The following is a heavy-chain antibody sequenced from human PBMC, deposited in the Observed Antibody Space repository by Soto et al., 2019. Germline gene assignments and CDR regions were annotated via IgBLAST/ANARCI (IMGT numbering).Heavy chain of an antibody. V-gene: IGHV3-30*03. CDR3: AREETAWPLAYGLDV. J-gene: IGHJ6*02. CDR1: GFTFSSYG. D-gene: IGHD2-21*02. Sequence: GGSLRLSCAASGFTFSSYGMHWVRQAPGKGLEWVAVISYDGSKKYYADSVKGRFTISRDNSKNTLYLQMNSLRAEDTGVYYCAREETAWPLAYGLDVWGQGTTVTVSS. CDR2: ISYDGSKK.